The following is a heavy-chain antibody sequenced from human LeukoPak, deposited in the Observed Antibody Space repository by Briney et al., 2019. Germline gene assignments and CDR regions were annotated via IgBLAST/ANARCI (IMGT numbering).Heavy chain of an antibody. CDR1: GGSISSGSYY. V-gene: IGHV4-61*02. CDR3: ARGFHGSSVRPVDAFDI. CDR2: IYTSGST. Sequence: SRTLSLTCTVSGGSISSGSYYWSWIRQPAGKGLEWIGRIYTSGSTNYNPSLKSRVTISVDTSKNQFSLKLSSVTAADTAVYYCARGFHGSSVRPVDAFDIWGQGTMVTVSS. J-gene: IGHJ3*02. D-gene: IGHD6-13*01.